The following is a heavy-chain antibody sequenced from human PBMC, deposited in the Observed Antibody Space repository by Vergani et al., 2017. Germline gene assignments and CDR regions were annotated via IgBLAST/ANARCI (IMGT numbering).Heavy chain of an antibody. CDR2: IYYIGST. CDR1: GGSISSYY. V-gene: IGHV4-59*01. D-gene: IGHD2-15*01. Sequence: QVQLQESGPGLVKPSETLSLTCTVSGGSISSYYWSWIRQPPGKGLEWIGYIYYIGSTNYNPSLKSRVTISVDTSKHQFSLKLSPVTAADTAVYYCARARCSGGSCYSFDAFDIWGQGTMVTVSS. CDR3: ARARCSGGSCYSFDAFDI. J-gene: IGHJ3*02.